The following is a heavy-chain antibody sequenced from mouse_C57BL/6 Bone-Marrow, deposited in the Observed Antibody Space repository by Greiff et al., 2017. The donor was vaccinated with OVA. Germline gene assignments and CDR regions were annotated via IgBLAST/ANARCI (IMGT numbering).Heavy chain of an antibody. J-gene: IGHJ4*01. Sequence: EVKLQQSGAELVRPGASVKLSCTASGFNIKDDYMHWVKQRPEQGLEWIGWIDPENGDTEYASKFQGKATITADKSSNTAYLQLSSLTSEDTAVYYCTTYGYEMDYWGQGTSVPVSS. CDR1: GFNIKDDY. V-gene: IGHV14-4*01. CDR3: TTYGYEMDY. D-gene: IGHD2-2*01. CDR2: IDPENGDT.